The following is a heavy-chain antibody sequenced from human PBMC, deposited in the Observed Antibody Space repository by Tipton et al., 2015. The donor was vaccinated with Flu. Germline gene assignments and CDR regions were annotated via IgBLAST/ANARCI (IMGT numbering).Heavy chain of an antibody. V-gene: IGHV4-39*01. D-gene: IGHD2-2*01. J-gene: IGHJ4*02. CDR3: ARGRGYCSSTSCYLFFDY. CDR2: IYYSGST. CDR1: GGSISSSSYY. Sequence: TLSLTCTVSGGSISSSSYYWGWIRQPPGKGLEWIGSIYYSGSTYYNPSLKSRVTISVDTSKNQFSLKLSSVTAADTAVYYCARGRGYCSSTSCYLFFDYWGQGTLVTVSS.